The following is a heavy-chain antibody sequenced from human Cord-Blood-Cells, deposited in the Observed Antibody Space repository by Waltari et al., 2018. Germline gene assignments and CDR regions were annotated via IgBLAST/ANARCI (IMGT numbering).Heavy chain of an antibody. J-gene: IGHJ3*02. V-gene: IGHV4-34*01. CDR3: ARTPIKLTGDAFDI. CDR1: GGSFSGYY. D-gene: IGHD7-27*01. CDR2: SNHSGST. Sequence: QVQLQQWGAGLLKPSETLSLTCAVYGGSFSGYYWSWIRQPPGKGLEWIGESNHSGSTNTNPALKGRVTKSVDTSKNQFSLKLSSVTAADTAVYYCARTPIKLTGDAFDIWGQGTMVTVSS.